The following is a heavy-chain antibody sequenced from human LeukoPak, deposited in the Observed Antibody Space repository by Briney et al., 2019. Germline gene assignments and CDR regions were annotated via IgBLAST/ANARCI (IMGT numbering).Heavy chain of an antibody. CDR3: AKSHGSDWYSRLDP. V-gene: IGHV4-59*01. CDR2: IHYSGNT. CDR1: GGSISSYS. Sequence: SETLSLTCTVSGGSISSYSWSWIRQPPEKGLECIGYIHYSGNTNYNPSLKSRVTISADTSKNRFSLKLSSVTAADTAVYYCAKSHGSDWYSRLDPWGQGTLVTVSS. D-gene: IGHD6-19*01. J-gene: IGHJ5*02.